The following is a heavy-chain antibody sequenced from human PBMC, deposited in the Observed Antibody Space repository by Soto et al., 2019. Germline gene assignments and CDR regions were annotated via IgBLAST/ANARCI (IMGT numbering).Heavy chain of an antibody. J-gene: IGHJ6*02. D-gene: IGHD3-22*01. CDR1: GGTFSSYA. Sequence: SVKVSCKASGGTFSSYAISWVRQAPGQGLEWMGGIIPIFGTANYAQKFQGRVTITADESTSTAYMELSSLRSEDTAVYYCASSYYDSSGYPAPLREWGQGTTVTVSS. V-gene: IGHV1-69*13. CDR2: IIPIFGTA. CDR3: ASSYYDSSGYPAPLRE.